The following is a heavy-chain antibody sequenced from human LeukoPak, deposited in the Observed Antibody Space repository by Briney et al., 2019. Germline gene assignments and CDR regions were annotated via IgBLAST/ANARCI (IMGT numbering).Heavy chain of an antibody. CDR1: GGTFSSYA. CDR3: ARGPLRGTPFDP. V-gene: IGHV1-69*05. J-gene: IGHJ5*02. CDR2: IIPIFGTA. Sequence: ASVKVSCKASGGTFSSYAISWVRQAPGQGLEWLGGIIPIFGTANYAQKFQGRVTITTDESTSTAYMELSCLRSEDTAVYYCARGPLRGTPFDPWGQGTLVTVSS. D-gene: IGHD1-26*01.